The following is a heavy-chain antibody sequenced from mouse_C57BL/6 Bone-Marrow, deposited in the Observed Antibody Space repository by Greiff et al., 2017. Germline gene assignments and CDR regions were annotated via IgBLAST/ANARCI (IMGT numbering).Heavy chain of an antibody. D-gene: IGHD2-14*01. J-gene: IGHJ4*01. Sequence: EVQLQQSGPELVKPGASVKIPCKASGYTFTDYNMDWVKQSHGKSLEWIGDINPNNGGTTYNQKFKGKATLTVDKSSSTAYMELRSLTSEDTAVYYCARSDYRYAMDYWGQGTSVTVSS. CDR1: GYTFTDYN. CDR2: INPNNGGT. CDR3: ARSDYRYAMDY. V-gene: IGHV1-18*01.